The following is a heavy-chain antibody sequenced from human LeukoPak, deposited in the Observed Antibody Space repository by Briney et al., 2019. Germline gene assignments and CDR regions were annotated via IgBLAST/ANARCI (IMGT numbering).Heavy chain of an antibody. J-gene: IGHJ4*02. CDR3: ARTGYRGYDHRDY. CDR2: IIPIFGTA. D-gene: IGHD5-12*01. Sequence: SVKVSCKASGGTFSSYAISWVRQPPGQGLEWMGRIIPIFGTANYAQKFQGRVTITTDESTSTAYMELSSLRSEDTAVYYCARTGYRGYDHRDYWGQGTLVTVSS. V-gene: IGHV1-69*05. CDR1: GGTFSSYA.